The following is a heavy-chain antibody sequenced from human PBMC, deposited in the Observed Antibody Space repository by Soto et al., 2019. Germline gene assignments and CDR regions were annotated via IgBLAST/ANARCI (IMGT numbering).Heavy chain of an antibody. D-gene: IGHD6-19*01. CDR2: INPNSGGT. CDR1: GYTFTGYY. J-gene: IGHJ6*02. V-gene: IGHV1-2*02. Sequence: QVQLVQSGAEVKKPGASVKVSCKASGYTFTGYYMHWVRQAPGQGLEWMGWINPNSGGTNYAQKFQGRVTMTRDTSINTAYMELSRLRSDDTAVYYCARASGIAVAGSPHYGMDVWGQGTTVTVSS. CDR3: ARASGIAVAGSPHYGMDV.